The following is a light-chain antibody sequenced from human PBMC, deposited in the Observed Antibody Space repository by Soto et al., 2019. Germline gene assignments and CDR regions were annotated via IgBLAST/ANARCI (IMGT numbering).Light chain of an antibody. CDR3: CSYAGSSTSWV. CDR1: ISDVGSYDL. CDR2: EGS. V-gene: IGLV2-23*01. J-gene: IGLJ3*02. Sequence: QSALTQPASVSGSPGQSITISCTGTISDVGSYDLVPWYQQHPGKAPKLMIYEGSKRPSGVSSRFSGSKSGNTASLTISGLQAEDEADYYCCSYAGSSTSWVFGGGTKLTVL.